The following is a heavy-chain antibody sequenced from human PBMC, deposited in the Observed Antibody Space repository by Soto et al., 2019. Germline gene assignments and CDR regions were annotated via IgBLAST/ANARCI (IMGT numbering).Heavy chain of an antibody. CDR3: ARDDSSLYYYDSSGPH. J-gene: IGHJ4*02. D-gene: IGHD3-22*01. CDR1: GFTFSSYS. Sequence: PGGSLRLSCAASGFTFSSYSMNWVRQAPGKGLEWVSYISSSSSTIYYADSAKGRFTISRDNAKNSLYLQMNSLRDEDTAVYYCARDDSSLYYYDSSGPHWGQGTLVTVSS. CDR2: ISSSSSTI. V-gene: IGHV3-48*02.